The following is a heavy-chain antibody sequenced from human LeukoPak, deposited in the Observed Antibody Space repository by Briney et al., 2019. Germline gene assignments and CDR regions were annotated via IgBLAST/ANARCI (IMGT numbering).Heavy chain of an antibody. D-gene: IGHD6-13*01. J-gene: IGHJ4*02. Sequence: SQTLSLTCAISGDSDSRNTTAWNWIRQSPSRGLEWLGRTYYRSKRYYEYAISVRSRITINPDPSKNQFSLQLNSVTPEDTAVYYCTKGYSMAYWGLGTLVTVSS. CDR3: TKGYSMAY. V-gene: IGHV6-1*01. CDR2: TYYRSKRYY. CDR1: GDSDSRNTTA.